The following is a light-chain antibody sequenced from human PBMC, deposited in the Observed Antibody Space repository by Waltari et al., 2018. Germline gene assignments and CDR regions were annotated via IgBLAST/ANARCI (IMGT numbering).Light chain of an antibody. Sequence: AIRMTQSPSSLSASTGDRVTITCRASQGISSYLAWYQQKPGKAPKLLIYAASTLQSGVPSRFSGSGSGTDFTLTISRVEAEDVGVYYCMQGIHLPPYTFGQGTKLEIK. J-gene: IGKJ2*01. V-gene: IGKV1-8*01. CDR3: MQGIHLPPYT. CDR2: AAS. CDR1: QGISSY.